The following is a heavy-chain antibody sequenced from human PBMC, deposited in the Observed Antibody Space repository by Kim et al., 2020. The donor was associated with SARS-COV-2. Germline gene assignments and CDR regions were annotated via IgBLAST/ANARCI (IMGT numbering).Heavy chain of an antibody. D-gene: IGHD3-3*01. CDR3: ARGDWPFCKAAAGWRRGYYLAS. CDR2: IKEDGNEG. CDR1: GFRFGDYW. J-gene: IGHJ4*02. V-gene: IGHV3-7*01. Sequence: GGSLRLSCAASGFRFGDYWMSWVRQVPGKGLEWVANIKEDGNEGEDVVSVEGRFIISRDNARNFLYLQMSSLKVEDTAVYYCARGDWPFCKAAAGWRRGYYLASWGQGAPVSVST.